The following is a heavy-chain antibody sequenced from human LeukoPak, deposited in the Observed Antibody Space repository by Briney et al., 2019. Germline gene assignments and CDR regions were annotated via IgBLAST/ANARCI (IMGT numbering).Heavy chain of an antibody. J-gene: IGHJ4*02. V-gene: IGHV3-7*02. D-gene: IGHD3-10*01. CDR2: IKEDGSVK. CDR3: AASITMFDY. CDR1: GFTFSRYW. Sequence: GGSLRLSCAASGFTFSRYWMSWVRQAPGKGLEWVANIKEDGSVKYYVESLKGRFTISRDNAKNSLYLQMNSLRAEDTAVCYCAASITMFDYWGQGTLVTVSS.